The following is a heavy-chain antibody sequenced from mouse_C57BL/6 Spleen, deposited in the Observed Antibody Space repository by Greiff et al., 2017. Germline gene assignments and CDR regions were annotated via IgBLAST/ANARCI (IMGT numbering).Heavy chain of an antibody. V-gene: IGHV1-72*01. CDR1: GYTFTSYW. CDR3: ARDSRGPLGWDFEV. D-gene: IGHD1-1*01. CDR2: IYPDSGGT. Sequence: VQLQQPGAELVKPGASVKLSCKASGYTFTSYWMHWVKQRPGRGLEWIGRIYPDSGGTKYNEKFKSKATLTVDKPSSTAYMQLRSLTSEDSAVYYWARDSRGPLGWDFEVWGTGTTVTVSS. J-gene: IGHJ1*03.